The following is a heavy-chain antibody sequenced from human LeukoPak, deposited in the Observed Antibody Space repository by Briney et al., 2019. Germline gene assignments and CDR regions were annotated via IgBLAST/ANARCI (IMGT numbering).Heavy chain of an antibody. Sequence: GGPLRLSCAASGFSFSSYSVNWVRQAPGKGLEWVSSISSSGSYIYYADSVKGRFTISRDNAKNSLYLQMNSLRAEDTAVYYCVRGYSSSRYLRRGVWGQGTLVTVSS. CDR1: GFSFSSYS. CDR2: ISSSGSYI. V-gene: IGHV3-21*01. J-gene: IGHJ4*02. D-gene: IGHD6-13*01. CDR3: VRGYSSSRYLRRGV.